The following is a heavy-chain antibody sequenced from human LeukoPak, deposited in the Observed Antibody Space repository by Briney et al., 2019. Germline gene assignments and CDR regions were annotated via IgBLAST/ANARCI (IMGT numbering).Heavy chain of an antibody. CDR2: IKEDGSMK. CDR3: VRDRGSRAGSDY. V-gene: IGHV3-7*01. Sequence: GGSLRLSCAASGFTFSTYWMGWVRRAPGKGLEWVAFIKEDGSMKYYVDSVKGRFTSSRDNAQNSLYLQMNTLRVDHTAVYYCVRDRGSRAGSDYWGQGTRVTVSS. D-gene: IGHD3-10*01. CDR1: GFTFSTYW. J-gene: IGHJ4*02.